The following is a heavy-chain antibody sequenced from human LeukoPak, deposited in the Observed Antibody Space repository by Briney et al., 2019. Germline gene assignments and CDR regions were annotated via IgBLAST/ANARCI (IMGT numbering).Heavy chain of an antibody. Sequence: GGSLRLSCAASGFNFHDYGMNWVRQAPGEGLEWVSGISWNGGSTSYVDSVKGRFTISRDNAKNSLYLQMNSLRGEDTALYFCARGSGSYSTYFDFWGQGILVTVSS. V-gene: IGHV3-20*04. CDR2: ISWNGGST. J-gene: IGHJ4*02. CDR3: ARGSGSYSTYFDF. D-gene: IGHD1-26*01. CDR1: GFNFHDYG.